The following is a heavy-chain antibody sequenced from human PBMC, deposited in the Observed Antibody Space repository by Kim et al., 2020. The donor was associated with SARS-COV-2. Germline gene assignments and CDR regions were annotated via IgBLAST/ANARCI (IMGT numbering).Heavy chain of an antibody. CDR3: TRGRNYYGSGINDAFDI. CDR1: GFTFGDYA. CDR2: IRSKAYGGTT. V-gene: IGHV3-49*03. Sequence: GGSLRLSCTASGFTFGDYAMSWFRQAPGKGLEWVGFIRSKAYGGTTEYAASVKGRFTISRDDSKSIAYLQMNSLKTEDTAMYYCTRGRNYYGSGINDAFDIWGQGTLVTVSS. D-gene: IGHD3-10*01. J-gene: IGHJ3*02.